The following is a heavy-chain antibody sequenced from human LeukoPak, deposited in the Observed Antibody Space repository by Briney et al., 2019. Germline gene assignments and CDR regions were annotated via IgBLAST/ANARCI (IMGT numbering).Heavy chain of an antibody. J-gene: IGHJ5*02. Sequence: ASVKVSCKTSGYNFTSYDINWVRQATGQGPEWMGWRNPSSGNTGYAQNFQGRLDLTRNIALTTAYMELSSLTSEDTATYYCVRAAQEGRDSLTGVQTGNWFDPSGQGTLVTVSS. CDR2: RNPSSGNT. CDR1: GYNFTSYD. D-gene: IGHD3-9*01. CDR3: VRAAQEGRDSLTGVQTGNWFDP. V-gene: IGHV1-8*01.